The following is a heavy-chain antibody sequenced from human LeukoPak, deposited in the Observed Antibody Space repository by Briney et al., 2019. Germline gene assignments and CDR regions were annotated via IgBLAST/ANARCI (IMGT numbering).Heavy chain of an antibody. CDR1: GGSFSGFN. Sequence: TSESLTLTCAAYGGSFSGFNWNWIRQPPGEGLEWVGVINHSGSTNYNPSLKSRVTISVNTSKNHFSLKLSSMTAADTAVYYCSRLGILRCFDWRNGGFDYWGQGTLVTVSS. V-gene: IGHV4-34*01. CDR2: INHSGST. CDR3: SRLGILRCFDWRNGGFDY. D-gene: IGHD3-9*01. J-gene: IGHJ4*02.